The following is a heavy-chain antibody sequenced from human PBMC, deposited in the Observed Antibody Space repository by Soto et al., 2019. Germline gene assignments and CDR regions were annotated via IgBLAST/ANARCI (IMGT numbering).Heavy chain of an antibody. CDR1: GFTFSSYS. D-gene: IGHD3-3*01. Sequence: EVQLVESGGGLVQPGGSLRLSCAASGFTFSSYSMNWVRQAPGKGLEWVSYISSSSSTIYYADSVKGRFTISRDNAKNSLYLQMNSLRDEDTAVYYCARERRLRFLGRNDAFDIWGQGTMVTVSS. CDR2: ISSSSSTI. J-gene: IGHJ3*02. CDR3: ARERRLRFLGRNDAFDI. V-gene: IGHV3-48*02.